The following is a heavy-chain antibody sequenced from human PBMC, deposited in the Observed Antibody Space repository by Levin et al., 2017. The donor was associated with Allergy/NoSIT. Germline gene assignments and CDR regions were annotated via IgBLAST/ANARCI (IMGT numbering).Heavy chain of an antibody. D-gene: IGHD3-9*01. CDR1: GFTFSSYS. CDR2: ISSSSSYI. CDR3: ARDPWNFGRHDEVGRYFDWYDYGMDV. V-gene: IGHV3-21*01. J-gene: IGHJ6*02. Sequence: GESLKISCAASGFTFSSYSMNWVRQAPGKGLEWVSSISSSSSYIYYADSVKGRFTISRDNAKNSLYLQMNSLRAEDTAVYYCARDPWNFGRHDEVGRYFDWYDYGMDVWGQGTTVTVSS.